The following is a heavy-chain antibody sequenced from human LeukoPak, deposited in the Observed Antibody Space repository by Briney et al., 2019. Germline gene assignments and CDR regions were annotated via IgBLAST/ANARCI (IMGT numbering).Heavy chain of an antibody. V-gene: IGHV3-53*01. CDR3: AVMITFGGVIVESYGMDV. Sequence: GGSLRLSCAASGFTVSSNYMSWVRQAPGKGLEWVSVIYSGGSTYNADSVKGRFTISRDNSKNTLYLQMNSLRAEDTAVYYCAVMITFGGVIVESYGMDVWGQGTTVTVSS. CDR1: GFTVSSNY. J-gene: IGHJ6*02. D-gene: IGHD3-16*02. CDR2: IYSGGST.